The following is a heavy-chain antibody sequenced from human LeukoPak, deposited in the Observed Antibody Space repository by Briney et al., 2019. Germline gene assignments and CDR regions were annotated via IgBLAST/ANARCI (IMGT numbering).Heavy chain of an antibody. CDR3: ASVRCYASSGYYPT. CDR2: INSDGSST. V-gene: IGHV3-74*01. CDR1: GFTFSSYW. D-gene: IGHD3-22*01. Sequence: GGSLRLSCAAAGFTFSSYWMHWVRQAPGKGLVWVSRINSDGSSTSYADSVKGRFTISRDNAKNTLYLQMNSLRAEDTAVYYCASVRCYASSGYYPTWGQGTLVTVSS. J-gene: IGHJ5*02.